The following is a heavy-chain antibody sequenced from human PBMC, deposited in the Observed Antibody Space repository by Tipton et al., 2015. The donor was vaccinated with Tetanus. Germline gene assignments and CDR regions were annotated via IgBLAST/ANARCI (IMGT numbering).Heavy chain of an antibody. J-gene: IGHJ6*02. CDR1: GFTSERHY. D-gene: IGHD1-1*01. Sequence: AVSGFTSERHYMHWVRQTPGKGLVWIARINPDGRRTNYADSVKGRFTISRDHAKNTVFLQMNSLRAEDTAVYFCARRSLTNYGLDVWGQGTPVTVSS. CDR3: ARRSLTNYGLDV. V-gene: IGHV3-74*01. CDR2: INPDGRRT.